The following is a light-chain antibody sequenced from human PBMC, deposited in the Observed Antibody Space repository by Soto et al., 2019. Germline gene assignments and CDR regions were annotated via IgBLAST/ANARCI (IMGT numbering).Light chain of an antibody. Sequence: QSALTQPASVSGSPGQSITIACTGTSSDIGGYNFVSWYQQHPGKAPKLLIYDVGNRPSGVSHRFSGSKSGNTASLTISGLQAEDEAHYYCSSYRAVSTYVFGTGTKLTVL. CDR1: SSDIGGYNF. CDR3: SSYRAVSTYV. J-gene: IGLJ1*01. CDR2: DVG. V-gene: IGLV2-14*01.